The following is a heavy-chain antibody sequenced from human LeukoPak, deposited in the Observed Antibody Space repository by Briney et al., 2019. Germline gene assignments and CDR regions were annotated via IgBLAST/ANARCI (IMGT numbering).Heavy chain of an antibody. CDR3: ARIGCTGNICRQYYYGMDV. Sequence: GGSLRLSCAASGFTFNTYGMNWVRQAPGKGLEWVAVIWYDGSIKYYADSVKGRFTASRDNSKDTLYLQTNSLRAEDTATYYCARIGCTGNICRQYYYGMDVWGQGTTVTVSS. V-gene: IGHV3-33*01. J-gene: IGHJ6*02. CDR1: GFTFNTYG. D-gene: IGHD2-8*02. CDR2: IWYDGSIK.